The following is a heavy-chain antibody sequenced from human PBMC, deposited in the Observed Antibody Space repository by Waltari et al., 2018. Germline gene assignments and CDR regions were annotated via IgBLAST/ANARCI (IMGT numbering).Heavy chain of an antibody. CDR3: ARDQFGLAAVRALLS. CDR2: ISDNGGTT. CDR1: GFIFSSYA. V-gene: IGHV3-23*01. D-gene: IGHD6-13*01. J-gene: IGHJ4*02. Sequence: EVQLLESGGDLVQPGGSLRLSCTVSGFIFSSYAMTWVRQAPGEGLDWVSGISDNGGTTYYADSVKARFTISRDNSRNTLFLQMNSLRAEDTAVYYCARDQFGLAAVRALLSWGRGTLVTVSS.